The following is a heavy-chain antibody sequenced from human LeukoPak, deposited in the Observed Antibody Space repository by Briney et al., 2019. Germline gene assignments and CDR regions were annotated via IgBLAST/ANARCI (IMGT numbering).Heavy chain of an antibody. CDR3: ARDSFGFGEFFYGLDV. CDR2: IIPILDMA. J-gene: IGHJ6*02. V-gene: IGHV1-69*04. CDR1: GGTFSSYA. Sequence: SVKVSCKGSGGTFSSYAISWVRPAPGHGLEWMGRIIPILDMAKYAQKFQGRVSITADKSTSTAYMELSSLRSEDTAVYYCARDSFGFGEFFYGLDVWGQGTTVTVSS. D-gene: IGHD3-10*01.